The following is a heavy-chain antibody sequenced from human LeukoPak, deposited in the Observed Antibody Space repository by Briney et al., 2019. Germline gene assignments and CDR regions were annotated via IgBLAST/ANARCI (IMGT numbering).Heavy chain of an antibody. Sequence: GGSLRLSCVASGFNVSSSYMSWVRQAPGKGLEGVSIIYSGGTTYHSDFVKGRFTISRDNSKNTLYLQMNSLRAEDTAVYYCAGGVSAYYKGDYFDYWGQGTLVTVSS. CDR2: IYSGGTT. V-gene: IGHV3-66*02. J-gene: IGHJ4*02. CDR1: GFNVSSSY. D-gene: IGHD3-3*01. CDR3: AGGVSAYYKGDYFDY.